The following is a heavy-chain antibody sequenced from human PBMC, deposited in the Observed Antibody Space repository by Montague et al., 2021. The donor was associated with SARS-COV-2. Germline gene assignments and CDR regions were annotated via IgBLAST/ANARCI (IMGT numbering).Heavy chain of an antibody. D-gene: IGHD2-2*01. CDR2: IYHSGST. CDR1: GGSISSSNW. V-gene: IGHV4-4*02. CDR3: ALPTAGARFDL. Sequence: SETLSLTCAVSGGSISSSNWWSWVRQPPGKGLEWIGDIYHSGSTNYNPSLKSRVTISLGKSKNHFSLKLSSVTAADTAVYYCALPTAGARFDLWGQGTLVTVSS. J-gene: IGHJ5*02.